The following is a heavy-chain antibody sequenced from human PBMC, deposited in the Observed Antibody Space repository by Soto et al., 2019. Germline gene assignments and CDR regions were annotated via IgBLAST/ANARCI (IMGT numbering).Heavy chain of an antibody. J-gene: IGHJ4*02. V-gene: IGHV3-23*01. D-gene: IGHD4-17*01. CDR2: IFGSGGGI. Sequence: EVQLLESGGGLVQPGGSLRLSCTASGFTFSKFAMTWVRQAPGKGLECVSGIFGSGGGIEYADSVKGRFTISRDNSKNQPYLPMTNPGAGGTAVYYCAEGGVNGDGLWLMDHWGQGTQVTVSS. CDR1: GFTFSKFA. CDR3: AEGGVNGDGLWLMDH.